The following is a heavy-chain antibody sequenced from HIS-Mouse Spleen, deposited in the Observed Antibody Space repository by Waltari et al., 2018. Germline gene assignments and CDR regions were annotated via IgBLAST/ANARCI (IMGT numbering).Heavy chain of an antibody. V-gene: IGHV4-39*07. J-gene: IGHJ2*01. CDR3: AREIPYSSSWYDWYFDL. CDR1: GCSISSSSYY. D-gene: IGHD6-13*01. CDR2: IYYSGST. Sequence: QLQLQESGPGLVKPSATLSLTCTVSGCSISSSSYYWGWLRQPPGKGLEWIGSIYYSGSTYYNPSLKSRVTISVDTSKNQFSLKLSSVTAADTAVYYCAREIPYSSSWYDWYFDLWGRGTLVTVSS.